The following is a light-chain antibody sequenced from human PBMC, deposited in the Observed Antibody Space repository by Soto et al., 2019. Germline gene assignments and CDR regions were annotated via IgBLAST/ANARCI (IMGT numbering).Light chain of an antibody. Sequence: DIQMTQSPSSPSASVGYRVTITCRSSQSISSNLNWYQQKPGKAPKLLIYAASNLQSGVPSTFSGSGSGTDFTLTISSLQHEDFATYYCQQSHSIPWTFGQGTKVDIK. CDR1: QSISSN. V-gene: IGKV1-39*01. J-gene: IGKJ1*01. CDR3: QQSHSIPWT. CDR2: AAS.